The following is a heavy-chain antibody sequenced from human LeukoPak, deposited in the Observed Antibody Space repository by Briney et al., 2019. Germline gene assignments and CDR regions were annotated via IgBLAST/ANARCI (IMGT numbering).Heavy chain of an antibody. CDR2: IYYSGTT. V-gene: IGHV4-39*02. Sequence: SETLSLTCSVSGGSISSPNHDWAWIRQPPGQGLGWVGSIYYSGTTYYNLSLKSRVTLSVDTSQNHFSLKLSSVTAADTAIYFCARSLGANTWVGNWFDPWGQGTLVTVSP. CDR3: ARSLGANTWVGNWFDP. CDR1: GGSISSPNHD. J-gene: IGHJ5*02. D-gene: IGHD3-10*01.